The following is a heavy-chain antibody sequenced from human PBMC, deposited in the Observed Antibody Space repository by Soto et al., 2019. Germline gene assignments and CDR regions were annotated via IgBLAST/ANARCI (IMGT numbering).Heavy chain of an antibody. CDR3: ARLYPGSGWPYHYYGMDV. V-gene: IGHV3-7*01. D-gene: IGHD6-19*01. CDR1: GFTFSSYW. CDR2: IKQDGSEK. J-gene: IGHJ6*02. Sequence: EVQLVESGGCLVQPGRSLRLSCVASGFTFSSYWMSWVRQAPGKGLEWVANIKQDGSEKYYVDSVKGRFTISRDNAKNSLYLQMNSLRAEDTAVYYCARLYPGSGWPYHYYGMDVWGQGTTVTVSS.